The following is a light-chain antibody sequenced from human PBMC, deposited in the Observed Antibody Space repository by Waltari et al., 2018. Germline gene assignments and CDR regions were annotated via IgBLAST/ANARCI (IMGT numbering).Light chain of an antibody. CDR2: TAS. CDR1: QDINSY. CDR3: QQLKSFPPT. Sequence: DIQLTQSPSFLSASMGDRVTITCRASQDINSYLAWYQQIPGKAPELLIHTASTLQNWVPSRFSGSGSGTEFTLTISSLQPEDFATYYCQQLKSFPPTFGQGTKLELK. V-gene: IGKV1-9*01. J-gene: IGKJ2*01.